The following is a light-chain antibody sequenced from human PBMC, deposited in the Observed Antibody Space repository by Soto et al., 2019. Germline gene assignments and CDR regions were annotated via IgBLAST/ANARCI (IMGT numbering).Light chain of an antibody. CDR1: QSISSD. Sequence: ETVMTQSPATLSVSPGERATLSCRASQSISSDVAWYQQKPGQAPGLLIYEASTRATGIPARFSGSGSGTDFTLTISSLEPEDFAVYYCQQHANWPLTFGGGTKVDI. CDR3: QQHANWPLT. V-gene: IGKV3-11*01. J-gene: IGKJ4*01. CDR2: EAS.